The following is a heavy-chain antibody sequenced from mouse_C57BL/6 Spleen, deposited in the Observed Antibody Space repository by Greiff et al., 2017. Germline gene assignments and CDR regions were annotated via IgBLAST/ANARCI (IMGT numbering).Heavy chain of an antibody. CDR2: IDPSDSYT. J-gene: IGHJ2*01. CDR1: GYTFTSYW. V-gene: IGHV1-59*01. D-gene: IGHD1-1*01. CDR3: ARWGLLRYFDY. Sequence: QVQLQQPGAELVRPGTSVKLSCTASGYTFTSYWMHWVKQRPGQGLEWIGVIDPSDSYTNYNQKFKGKATLTVDTSSSTAYMQLSSLTSEDSAFYYCARWGLLRYFDYWGQGTTLTVSS.